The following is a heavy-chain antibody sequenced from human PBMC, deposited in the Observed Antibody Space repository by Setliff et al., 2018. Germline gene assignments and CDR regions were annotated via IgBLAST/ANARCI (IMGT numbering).Heavy chain of an antibody. V-gene: IGHV4-4*07. D-gene: IGHD6-19*01. CDR2: IFGSGST. CDR3: VRTDYSDGRYSMDV. Sequence: PSETLSLTCTVSRGSINSHYWSWIRQPAGKGLEWIGRIFGSGSTNYNPSLKSRVTMSIDTSKNQFFLKVRSVTAAGTAVYYCVRTDYSDGRYSMDVWGKGTTVTVSS. J-gene: IGHJ6*03. CDR1: RGSINSHY.